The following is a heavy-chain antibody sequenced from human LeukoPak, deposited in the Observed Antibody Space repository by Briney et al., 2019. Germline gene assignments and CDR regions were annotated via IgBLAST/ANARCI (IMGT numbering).Heavy chain of an antibody. D-gene: IGHD3-3*01. Sequence: GGSLRLSCVASGFPFSSYSMNWVRQAPGKGLEWVSSISSSSSYICYADSVKGRFTISRDNAKNSLYLQMNSLRAEDTAVYYCARDRAEYYDFWSGDYLDYWGQGTLVTVSS. CDR1: GFPFSSYS. CDR3: ARDRAEYYDFWSGDYLDY. V-gene: IGHV3-21*01. CDR2: ISSSSSYI. J-gene: IGHJ4*02.